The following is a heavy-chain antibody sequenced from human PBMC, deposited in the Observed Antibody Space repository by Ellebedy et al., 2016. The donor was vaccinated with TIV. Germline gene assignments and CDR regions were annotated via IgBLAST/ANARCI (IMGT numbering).Heavy chain of an antibody. CDR1: GFSFSNYW. Sequence: GGSLRLSXAASGFSFSNYWMSWVRQAPGKGLEWAANIKEDGSEKHYVDSVRGRFTISRDNAKNSLYLQMNSLRVEDTAVYYCARALIGGKNYWGQGTLVTVSS. D-gene: IGHD3-16*01. V-gene: IGHV3-7*03. CDR2: IKEDGSEK. CDR3: ARALIGGKNY. J-gene: IGHJ4*02.